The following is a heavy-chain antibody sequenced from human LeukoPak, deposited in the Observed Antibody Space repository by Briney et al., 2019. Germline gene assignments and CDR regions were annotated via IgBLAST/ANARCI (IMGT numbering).Heavy chain of an antibody. CDR3: ARTAVATRELDY. Sequence: GGSLRLSCAASGFTFSSYAMHWVRQAPGKGLEWVAVISYDGSNKYYADSVEGRFTISRGNSKNTLYLQMNSLRAEDTAVYYCARTAVATRELDYWGQGTLVTVSS. V-gene: IGHV3-30-3*01. CDR2: ISYDGSNK. CDR1: GFTFSSYA. D-gene: IGHD5-24*01. J-gene: IGHJ4*02.